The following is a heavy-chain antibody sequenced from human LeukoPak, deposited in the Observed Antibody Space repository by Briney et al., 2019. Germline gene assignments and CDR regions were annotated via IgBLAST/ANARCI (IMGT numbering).Heavy chain of an antibody. CDR1: GASISSSSFY. CDR2: IFYSGNT. Sequence: PSETLSLTCTVSGASISSSSFYWGWIRQPPGKGLEWIGSIFYSGNTYYTPSLQSRVTMSLDTSKSQFSLTLTSVTAADTAVYYCARQIAVVEPTDPNWFDYWGQGTLVTVSS. V-gene: IGHV4-39*07. J-gene: IGHJ5*01. CDR3: ARQIAVVEPTDPNWFDY. D-gene: IGHD2-21*01.